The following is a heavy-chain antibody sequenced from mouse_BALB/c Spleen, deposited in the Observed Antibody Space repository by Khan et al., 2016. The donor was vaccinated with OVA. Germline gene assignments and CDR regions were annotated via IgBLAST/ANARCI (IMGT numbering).Heavy chain of an antibody. Sequence: QVQLQQSGAELVKPGASVKLSCKASGYTFTSYQMYWVKQRPGQGLEWIGEINPSNGGTNFNEKFKSKATLTVDKSSSTAFMQLSSLTSEDSAVYYCTRGGYGGFAYWGQGTLVIVSA. CDR2: INPSNGGT. D-gene: IGHD3-1*01. CDR3: TRGGYGGFAY. CDR1: GYTFTSYQ. V-gene: IGHV1S81*02. J-gene: IGHJ3*01.